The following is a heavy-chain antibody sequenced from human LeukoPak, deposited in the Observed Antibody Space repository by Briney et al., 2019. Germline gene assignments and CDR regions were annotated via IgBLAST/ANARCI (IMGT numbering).Heavy chain of an antibody. V-gene: IGHV3-30*03. J-gene: IGHJ4*02. Sequence: PGRSLRLSCAASGFTFSSYGMHWVRQAPGKGLEGVAVISYDGSNKYYADSVKGRFTISRDNSKNTLYLQMNRLRAEATAVYYCATIRPWIQLWLEMDYWGQGTPVTVSS. CDR2: ISYDGSNK. CDR1: GFTFSSYG. CDR3: ATIRPWIQLWLEMDY. D-gene: IGHD5-18*01.